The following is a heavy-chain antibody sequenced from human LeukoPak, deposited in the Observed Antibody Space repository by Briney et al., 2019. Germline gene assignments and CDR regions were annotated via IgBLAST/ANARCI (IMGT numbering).Heavy chain of an antibody. D-gene: IGHD2-21*02. J-gene: IGHJ6*03. V-gene: IGHV4-59*08. CDR3: ARLRGDSILYYYYYMDV. Sequence: SETLSLTCTVCGGSISRYYWSWIRQPPGEGLEWIGYIYYSGSTNYNPSLKSRVTISVDTSKNQFSLKLSSVTAADTAVYYCARLRGDSILYYYYYMDVWGKGTTVTVSS. CDR1: GGSISRYY. CDR2: IYYSGST.